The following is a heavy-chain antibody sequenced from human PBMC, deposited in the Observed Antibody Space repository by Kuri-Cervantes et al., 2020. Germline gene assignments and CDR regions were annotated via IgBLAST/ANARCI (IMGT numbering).Heavy chain of an antibody. Sequence: SQTLSLTCAVYGGSFSGYYWIWIRQPPGKGLEWIGEINHSGSTNYNPFLKSRVTISVDTSKNQFSLKLSSVTAADTAVYYCANDLGAGDFYYHYMDVWGKGTTVTVSS. J-gene: IGHJ6*03. CDR2: INHSGST. CDR1: GGSFSGYY. V-gene: IGHV4-34*01. D-gene: IGHD1-26*01. CDR3: ANDLGAGDFYYHYMDV.